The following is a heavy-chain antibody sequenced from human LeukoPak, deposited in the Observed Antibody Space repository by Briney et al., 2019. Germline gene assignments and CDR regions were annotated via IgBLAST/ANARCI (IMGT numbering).Heavy chain of an antibody. CDR1: GFTFSSYW. J-gene: IGHJ4*02. CDR2: IKQDGSEK. CDR3: AIQQWLASPIDY. D-gene: IGHD6-19*01. Sequence: GGSLRLSCAASGFTFSSYWVSWVRQAPEKGLEWVANIKQDGSEKYYVDSVKGRFTISRDNAKNSLYLQMNSLRAEDTAVYYCAIQQWLASPIDYWGQGTLVTVSS. V-gene: IGHV3-7*01.